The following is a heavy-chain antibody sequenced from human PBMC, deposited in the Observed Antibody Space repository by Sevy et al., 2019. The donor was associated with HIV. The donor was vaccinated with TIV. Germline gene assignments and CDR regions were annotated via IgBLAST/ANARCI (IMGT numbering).Heavy chain of an antibody. Sequence: GGSLRLSCEVSGFNFRSYWMSWVRQAPGKGLEWVANIKHDGSEQYYLDFLKGRFTVSRDKGKNSLYLQMTSLRVDEAAVYYCARERQEEDKSGAKFDYWGRGTLVTVSS. CDR1: GFNFRSYW. CDR2: IKHDGSEQ. V-gene: IGHV3-7*01. D-gene: IGHD3-10*01. J-gene: IGHJ4*02. CDR3: ARERQEEDKSGAKFDY.